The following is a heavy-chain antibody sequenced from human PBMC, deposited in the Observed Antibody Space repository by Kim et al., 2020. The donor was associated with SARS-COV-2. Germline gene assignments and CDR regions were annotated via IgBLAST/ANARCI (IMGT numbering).Heavy chain of an antibody. CDR3: ARLKSGSLFRNYHFYMDV. Sequence: SETLSLTCNVYGGSLSGYYWTWIRQSPGKGLEWIGEVDHGATTKYNPSLKSRVTISVDRTKNQVSLLLTSVTTADTGVYYCARLKSGSLFRNYHFYMDVWGNGATVTVSS. J-gene: IGHJ6*03. CDR2: VDHGATT. D-gene: IGHD3-10*01. CDR1: GGSLSGYY. V-gene: IGHV4-34*01.